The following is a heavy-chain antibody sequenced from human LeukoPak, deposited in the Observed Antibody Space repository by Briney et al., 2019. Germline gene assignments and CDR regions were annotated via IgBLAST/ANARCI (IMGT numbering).Heavy chain of an antibody. CDR3: ARDLYGDYEVFFDS. Sequence: PSETLSLTCAVSGGSISSYYWSWIRQPPGKGLEWIGYIYYTGSTNYNPSLKSRVTMSVDTSRNQVSLRLTSVTAADTALYYCARDLYGDYEVFFDSWGLGTLVTVSS. CDR1: GGSISSYY. CDR2: IYYTGST. J-gene: IGHJ5*01. V-gene: IGHV4-59*01. D-gene: IGHD4-17*01.